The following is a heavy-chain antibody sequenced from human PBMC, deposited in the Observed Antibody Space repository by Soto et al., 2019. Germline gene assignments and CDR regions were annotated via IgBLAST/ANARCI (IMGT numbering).Heavy chain of an antibody. V-gene: IGHV1-46*01. J-gene: IGHJ4*02. CDR1: GYTFTSYY. CDR2: INPSGGST. Sequence: ASLKVSCKASGYTFTSYYMHWVRQAPGQGLEWMGIINPSGGSTSYAQKFQGRVTMTRDTSTSTVYMELSSLRSEDTAVYYCAARRSSGSFFDYWGQGTLVTVSS. D-gene: IGHD3-22*01. CDR3: AARRSSGSFFDY.